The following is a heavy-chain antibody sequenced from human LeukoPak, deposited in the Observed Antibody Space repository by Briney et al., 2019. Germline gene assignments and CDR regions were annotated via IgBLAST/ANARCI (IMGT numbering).Heavy chain of an antibody. CDR3: ARGYCSGGSCYPGYYYCMDV. Sequence: ASVKVSCKASGYTFTGYYMHWVRQAPAQGLEWMGWINPNRGGTNYAQKFQGRVTMTRHTSISTAYMELSRLRSDDTAVYYCARGYCSGGSCYPGYYYCMDVWGKGPTVTVSS. CDR1: GYTFTGYY. CDR2: INPNRGGT. D-gene: IGHD2-15*01. J-gene: IGHJ6*03. V-gene: IGHV1-2*02.